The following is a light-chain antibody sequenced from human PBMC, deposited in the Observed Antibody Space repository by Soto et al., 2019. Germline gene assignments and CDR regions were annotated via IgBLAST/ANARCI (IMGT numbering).Light chain of an antibody. CDR3: QQYNNWSRT. CDR1: QSVSSN. J-gene: IGKJ1*01. CDR2: GAS. Sequence: EIVMTQSPATLSVSPGERATLSCRASQSVSSNFAWYQQKPGQAPRHLIYGASTRATGIPARFSGSVSGTEFTLTISSLQSEDFAVYYCQQYNNWSRTFGQGTKVDIK. V-gene: IGKV3-15*01.